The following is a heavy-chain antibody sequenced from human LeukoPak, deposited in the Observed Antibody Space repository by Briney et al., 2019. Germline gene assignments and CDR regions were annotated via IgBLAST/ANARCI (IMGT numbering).Heavy chain of an antibody. V-gene: IGHV3-23*01. CDR3: AKGSGINHYHWIDP. J-gene: IGHJ5*02. D-gene: IGHD1-14*01. CDR1: EFTFSNYA. CDR2: ISGGGGST. Sequence: GGSLRLSCAASEFTFSNYAMNWVRQAPGKGLEWVSGISGGGGSTYYADSVKGRFTISRDNSKNTLYLQMDSLRAEDTALYYCAKGSGINHYHWIDPWGQGTLATVSS.